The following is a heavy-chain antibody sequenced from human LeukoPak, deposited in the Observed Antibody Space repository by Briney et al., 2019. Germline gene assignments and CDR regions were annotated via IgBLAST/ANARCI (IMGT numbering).Heavy chain of an antibody. J-gene: IGHJ4*02. CDR3: ARETATGVSSSWYYDF. CDR1: GFVFSIYS. D-gene: IGHD6-13*01. V-gene: IGHV3-64*02. Sequence: GSLRLSSAASGFVFSIYSIHWVRQTPGQGLEYISAIISDGRSTFYTDSVRGRFTISRDNSMNTLYLQRGSLTTEDMGVYYCARETATGVSSSWYYDFWGQGTLVTVSA. CDR2: IISDGRST.